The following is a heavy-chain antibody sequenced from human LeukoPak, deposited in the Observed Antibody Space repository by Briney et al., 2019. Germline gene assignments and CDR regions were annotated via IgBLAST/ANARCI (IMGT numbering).Heavy chain of an antibody. CDR2: ISSSSNTI. Sequence: GGSLRLSCAASGFTFSSYSMNWVRQAPGKGLEWVSYISSSSNTIYYADSVKGRFTISRDNAKNSLNLQMNSLRAEDTAVYYCTSANYGPAYWGQGTLVTVSS. D-gene: IGHD5-24*01. V-gene: IGHV3-48*01. CDR3: TSANYGPAY. J-gene: IGHJ4*02. CDR1: GFTFSSYS.